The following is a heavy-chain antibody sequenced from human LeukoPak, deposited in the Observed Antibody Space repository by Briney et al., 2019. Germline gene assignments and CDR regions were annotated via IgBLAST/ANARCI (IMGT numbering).Heavy chain of an antibody. CDR2: VSATDGSA. V-gene: IGHV3-23*01. J-gene: IGHJ3*01. CDR3: AKARIAAAGTGAFDV. Sequence: GGSLRLSCAAAGFTVSSYGMTWVRQAPGKGLEWVSAVSATDGSAQYAESVKGHFTISRDNSKTSLYLQMNSLRDEDTAVYYCAKARIAAAGTGAFDVWGQGTMVTVSS. CDR1: GFTVSSYG. D-gene: IGHD6-13*01.